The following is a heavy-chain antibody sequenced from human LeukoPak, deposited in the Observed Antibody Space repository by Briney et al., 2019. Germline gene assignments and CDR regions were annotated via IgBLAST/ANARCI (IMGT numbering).Heavy chain of an antibody. CDR3: ARSYYQSPYYYYMDV. Sequence: SETLSLTCTGSGGSISSYYWSWIRQPPGRGLEWIGYIYYSGSTNYNPSLKSRVTISVDTSKNQFSLKLSSVTAADTAVYYCARSYYQSPYYYYMDVWGKGTTVTVSS. D-gene: IGHD1-26*01. CDR1: GGSISSYY. CDR2: IYYSGST. J-gene: IGHJ6*03. V-gene: IGHV4-59*01.